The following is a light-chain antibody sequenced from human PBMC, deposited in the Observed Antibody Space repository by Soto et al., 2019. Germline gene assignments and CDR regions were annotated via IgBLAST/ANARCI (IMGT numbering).Light chain of an antibody. Sequence: DITMTQSPSTLSGSVGDRVTIPCRASQTISSCLAWYQQKPGKAPKLLIYAASTLQSGVPSRFSGSGSGTDFTLTISSRQSEDFATYYYHQYYSETPWTFGQGTKVDIK. CDR1: QTISSC. CDR2: AAS. V-gene: IGKV1-5*01. J-gene: IGKJ1*01. CDR3: HQYYSETPWT.